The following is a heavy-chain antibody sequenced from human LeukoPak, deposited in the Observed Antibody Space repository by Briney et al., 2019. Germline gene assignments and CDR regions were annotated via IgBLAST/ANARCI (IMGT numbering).Heavy chain of an antibody. Sequence: SETLSLTCTVFGGSISSHYWSWIRQPPGKGLEWIGEIYHSGSTNYNPSLKSRVTISVDKSKNQFSLKLSSVTAADTAVYYCARDRGVGYDRGWFDPWGQGTLVTVSS. CDR3: ARDRGVGYDRGWFDP. V-gene: IGHV4-59*11. J-gene: IGHJ5*02. D-gene: IGHD2-2*01. CDR1: GGSISSHY. CDR2: IYHSGST.